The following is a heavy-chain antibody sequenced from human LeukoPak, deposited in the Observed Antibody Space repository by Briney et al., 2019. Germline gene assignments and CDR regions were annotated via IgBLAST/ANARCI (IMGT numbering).Heavy chain of an antibody. CDR1: GFTFSTYS. CDR2: ISSSSSTI. D-gene: IGHD2-2*01. J-gene: IGHJ6*03. CDR3: AKHWSYCSTTSCFFNYYYYYMDV. V-gene: IGHV3-48*04. Sequence: GGSLRLSCAASGFTFSTYSMNWVRQAPGKGLEWVSYISSSSSTIYYADSVKGRFTISRDNAKNSLYLQMNNLRAEDTAVYYCAKHWSYCSTTSCFFNYYYYYMDVWGKGTTVTVSS.